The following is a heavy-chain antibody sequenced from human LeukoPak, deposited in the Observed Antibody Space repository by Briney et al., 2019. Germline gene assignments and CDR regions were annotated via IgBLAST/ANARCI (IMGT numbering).Heavy chain of an antibody. CDR3: ASGTSYGSGSLPPFQH. Sequence: GASVKVSCKASGYTFTSYYMHWVRQAPGQGLEWMGIINPSGGSTSYAQKFQGRVTMTRDTSTSTVYMELSSLRSEDTAVYYCASGTSYGSGSLPPFQHWGQGTLVTVSS. J-gene: IGHJ1*01. CDR2: INPSGGST. CDR1: GYTFTSYY. D-gene: IGHD3-10*01. V-gene: IGHV1-46*01.